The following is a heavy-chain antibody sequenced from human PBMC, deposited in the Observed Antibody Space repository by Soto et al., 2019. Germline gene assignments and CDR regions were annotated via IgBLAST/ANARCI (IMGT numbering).Heavy chain of an antibody. CDR2: IIPILGIT. V-gene: IGHV1-69*02. D-gene: IGHD3-10*01. CDR1: GGTFRSNT. CDR3: ANYYASGSFYYYYAMDV. Sequence: QVQLVQSGTEVKKPGSSVKVSSEISGGTFRSNTITWVQQAPGQGLEWMGRIIPILGITNYAQKFQDRVTITADKSKTTAYMELSSLRSEDTAVYYCANYYASGSFYYYYAMDVWGQGTTVIVSS. J-gene: IGHJ6*02.